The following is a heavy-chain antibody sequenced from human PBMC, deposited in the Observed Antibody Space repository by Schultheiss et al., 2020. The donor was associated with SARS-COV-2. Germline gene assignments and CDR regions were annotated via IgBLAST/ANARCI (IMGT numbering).Heavy chain of an antibody. CDR1: GFTFSSYG. CDR3: AKDMIYYDILTGYYRVDAFDI. J-gene: IGHJ3*02. V-gene: IGHV3-30*18. CDR2: ISYDGSNK. D-gene: IGHD3-9*01. Sequence: GESLKISCAASGFTFSSYGMHWVRQAPGKGLEWVAVISYDGSNKYYADSVKGRFTISRDNSKNTLYLQMNSLRAEDTAVYYCAKDMIYYDILTGYYRVDAFDIWGQGTMVTVSS.